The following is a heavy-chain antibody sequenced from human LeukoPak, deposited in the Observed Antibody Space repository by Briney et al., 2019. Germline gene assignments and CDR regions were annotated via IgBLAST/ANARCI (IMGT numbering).Heavy chain of an antibody. CDR3: AREDCSSTSCFDY. CDR1: GGSISSGDYY. CDR2: IYYSGTT. V-gene: IGHV4-30-4*08. J-gene: IGHJ4*02. D-gene: IGHD2-2*01. Sequence: SETLSLTCTVSGGSISSGDYYWSWIRQPPGKGLEWIGYIYYSGTTYYNPSLKSRVTISVDTSKNQFSLKLSSVTAADTAVYYCAREDCSSTSCFDYWGQGTLVTVSS.